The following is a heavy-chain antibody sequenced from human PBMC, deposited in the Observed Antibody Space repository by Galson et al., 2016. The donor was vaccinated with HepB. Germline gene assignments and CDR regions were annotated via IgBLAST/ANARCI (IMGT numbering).Heavy chain of an antibody. CDR2: IKIDGSEE. J-gene: IGHJ4*02. V-gene: IGHV3-7*03. D-gene: IGHD2-2*01. CDR1: GFTFSNSW. CDR3: ARVVYQRGGQTIDY. Sequence: SLRLSCAGSGFTFSNSWMSWVRQAPGKGLEWVANIKIDGSEENYVDSVKGRFTISRDNAKNSLYLQMNGLRAEDAAVYHCARVVYQRGGQTIDYRGQGTLVTVSS.